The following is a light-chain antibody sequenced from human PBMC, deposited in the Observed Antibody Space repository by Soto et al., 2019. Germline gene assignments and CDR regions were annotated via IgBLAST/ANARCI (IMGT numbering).Light chain of an antibody. CDR3: QHFGGTTFT. V-gene: IGKV3-20*01. CDR2: GAS. CDR1: QSVSSR. J-gene: IGKJ5*01. Sequence: EIVMTQSPSTLSLSPGERATLSCRASQSVSSRLAWYQQKPGQAPRLLISGASSRATGIPDRFSGSGFGTDFTLTISRLEPEDFAVYYCQHFGGTTFTFGQGTRLEIK.